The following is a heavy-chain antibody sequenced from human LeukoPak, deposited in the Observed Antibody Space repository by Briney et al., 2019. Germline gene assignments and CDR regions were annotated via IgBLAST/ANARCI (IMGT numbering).Heavy chain of an antibody. D-gene: IGHD3-22*01. CDR3: AGGYYYDSSGYYYY. CDR1: GGSFRSYY. Sequence: SETLSLTCAVYGGSFRSYYWGWVRQPPGKGLEWIGEINESGGTNYNPSLKSRVTISVDTSKNQFSLKLSSVTAADTAVYYCAGGYYYDSSGYYYYWGQGTLVTVSS. CDR2: INESGGT. V-gene: IGHV4-34*01. J-gene: IGHJ4*02.